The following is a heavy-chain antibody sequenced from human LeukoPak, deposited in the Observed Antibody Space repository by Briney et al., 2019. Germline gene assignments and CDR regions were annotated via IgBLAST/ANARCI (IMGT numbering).Heavy chain of an antibody. D-gene: IGHD3-22*01. Sequence: ASVKVSCKASGYTFSSYYFHWVRQAPGQGLEWMGLINPSGGATSFAQKFRGRVTMTRDMSTGIVFMELSSLRSDDTAVYFCARNYYDTAGHFGYWGQGTLVTVSS. CDR2: INPSGGAT. V-gene: IGHV1-46*01. J-gene: IGHJ4*02. CDR3: ARNYYDTAGHFGY. CDR1: GYTFSSYY.